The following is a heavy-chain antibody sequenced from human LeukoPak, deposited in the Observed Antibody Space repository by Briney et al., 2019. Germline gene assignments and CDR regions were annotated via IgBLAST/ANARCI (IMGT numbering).Heavy chain of an antibody. J-gene: IGHJ3*02. V-gene: IGHV4-59*01. CDR1: GGSISNYY. Sequence: SETLSLTCTVSGGSISNYYWSWIRQPPGKGLEWIGYIYYSGSTNYNPSLKSRVTISVDTSKNHFSLKLSSVTAADTALYCCAGSTSAYYFSALDIWGQGTVVTVSS. D-gene: IGHD3-22*01. CDR3: AGSTSAYYFSALDI. CDR2: IYYSGST.